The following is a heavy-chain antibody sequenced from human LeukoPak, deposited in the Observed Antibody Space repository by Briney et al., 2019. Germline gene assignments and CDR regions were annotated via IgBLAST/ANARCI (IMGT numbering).Heavy chain of an antibody. CDR3: ARGLTYYGMDV. D-gene: IGHD4/OR15-4a*01. CDR2: NNHNRST. Sequence: PSETMSLAWPVYTGSFSGYYCSWNRHPPGKWLEWIGENNHNRSTKHNPYLKSRITISVDTSKNQFSLKLSSVTAADTAVYYCARGLTYYGMDVWGQGTTVTVSS. V-gene: IGHV4-34*01. J-gene: IGHJ6*02. CDR1: TGSFSGYY.